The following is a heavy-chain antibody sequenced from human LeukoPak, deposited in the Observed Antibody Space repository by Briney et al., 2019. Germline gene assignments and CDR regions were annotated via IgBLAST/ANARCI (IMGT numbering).Heavy chain of an antibody. CDR3: ARDASPYYYYGMDV. CDR1: GGSISSSYYY. J-gene: IGHJ6*02. Sequence: PSETLSLTCTVSGGSISSSYYYWGWIRQPPGKGLEWIGSIYYSGSTYCNPSLKSRVTISVDTSKNQFSLKLRSVTAADTAVYYCARDASPYYYYGMDVWGQGTTVTVSS. V-gene: IGHV4-39*02. CDR2: IYYSGST.